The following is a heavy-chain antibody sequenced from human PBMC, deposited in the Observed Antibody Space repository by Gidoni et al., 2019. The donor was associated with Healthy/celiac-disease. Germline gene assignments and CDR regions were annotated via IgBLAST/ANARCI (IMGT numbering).Heavy chain of an antibody. J-gene: IGHJ4*02. D-gene: IGHD3-22*01. CDR2: ISSSRSDT. CDR3: SREGWDSSGYQDY. V-gene: IGHV3-11*06. CDR1: GFTLSDYY. Sequence: QVQLVASGGGLVKPGGSLRLSGAAYGFTLSDYYMSLIEQAPGKGRKWVSYISSSRSDTNYADAVKGRFTISRDNAKNSRYLQMNSLRAEDTAVYYCSREGWDSSGYQDYWGQGTLVTVSS.